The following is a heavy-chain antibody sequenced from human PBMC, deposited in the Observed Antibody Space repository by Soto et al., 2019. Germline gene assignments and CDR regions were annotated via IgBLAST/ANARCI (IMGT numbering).Heavy chain of an antibody. D-gene: IGHD3-9*01. CDR1: GFTFSNAW. V-gene: IGHV3-15*07. J-gene: IGHJ6*01. CDR2: IKSKTDGGTT. Sequence: GGSLRLSCAASGFTFSNAWMNWVRQAPGKGLERVGRIKSKTDGGTTDYAAPVKGRFTISRDDSKNTLYLQMNSLKTEDTAVYYCSYSNVRYFDRHVLDVWGQGTTVTVS. CDR3: SYSNVRYFDRHVLDV.